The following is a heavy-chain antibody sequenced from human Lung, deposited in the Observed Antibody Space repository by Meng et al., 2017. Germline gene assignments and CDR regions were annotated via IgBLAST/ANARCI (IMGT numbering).Heavy chain of an antibody. CDR3: AKEANYYDSTGGGYDAFAI. J-gene: IGHJ3*02. V-gene: IGHV3-23*01. CDR1: GFTFSSYA. CDR2: ISGSGSST. Sequence: GGSLRLSCAASGFTFSSYAMSWVRQVPGKGLEWVSNISGSGSSTYADSVKGRFTSSKNSSKNTLYLQMNSLRAEDTAVYYCAKEANYYDSTGGGYDAFAIWGQGTWVTVSS. D-gene: IGHD3-22*01.